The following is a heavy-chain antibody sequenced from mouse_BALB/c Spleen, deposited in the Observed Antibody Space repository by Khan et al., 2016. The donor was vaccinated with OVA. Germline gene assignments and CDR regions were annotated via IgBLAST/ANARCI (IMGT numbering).Heavy chain of an antibody. D-gene: IGHD1-1*01. J-gene: IGHJ2*01. CDR2: MSYSGFT. CDR3: ARGNYYGYYFDY. V-gene: IGHV3-2*02. CDR1: GYSITSGYA. Sequence: EVQLQESGPGLVKPSQSLSLTCTVTGYSITSGYAWNWIRPFPGNKLEWMGYMSYSGFTSYTPSLKSRISITRDTSKNQFFLQLNSVTTEDTATYYCARGNYYGYYFDYWGQGTTLTVSS.